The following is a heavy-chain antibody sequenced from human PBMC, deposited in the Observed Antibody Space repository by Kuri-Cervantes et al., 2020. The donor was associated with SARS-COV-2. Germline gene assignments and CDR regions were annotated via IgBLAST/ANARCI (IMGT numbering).Heavy chain of an antibody. V-gene: IGHV3-21*01. J-gene: IGHJ6*02. CDR3: ARDPYSSSWYRYYYGMDV. CDR2: ISSSSSYI. Sequence: GESLKISCAASGFTVSSNYMSWVRQAPGKGLEWVSSISSSSSYIYYADSVKGRFTISRDNAKNSLYLQMNSLRAEDTAVYYCARDPYSSSWYRYYYGMDVWDQGTTVTVSS. D-gene: IGHD6-13*01. CDR1: GFTVSSNY.